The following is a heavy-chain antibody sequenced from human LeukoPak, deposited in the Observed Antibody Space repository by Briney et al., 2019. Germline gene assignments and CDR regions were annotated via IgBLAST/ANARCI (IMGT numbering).Heavy chain of an antibody. J-gene: IGHJ6*02. Sequence: ASVKVSCKASGYTFTSYDINWVRQATGQGLGWMGWMNPNSGNTGYAQKFQGRVTMTRDTSISTAYMELSRLRSDDTAVYYCARPPPEYCSSTSCSYYYYYGMDVWGQGTTVTVSS. CDR2: MNPNSGNT. CDR3: ARPPPEYCSSTSCSYYYYYGMDV. V-gene: IGHV1-8*01. D-gene: IGHD2-2*01. CDR1: GYTFTSYD.